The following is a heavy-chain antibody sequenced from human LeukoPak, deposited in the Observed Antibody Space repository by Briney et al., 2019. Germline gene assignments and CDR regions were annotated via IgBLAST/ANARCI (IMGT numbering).Heavy chain of an antibody. Sequence: GGSLRLSCAASGFTFDDYAMHWVRQAPGKGLEWVSSISSSSSYIYYADSVKGRFAISRDNAKNSLYLQMNSLRAEDTAVYYCARDHEYCSSTSCYANWFDPWGQGTLVTVSS. D-gene: IGHD2-2*01. CDR1: GFTFDDYA. CDR2: ISSSSSYI. J-gene: IGHJ5*02. V-gene: IGHV3-21*01. CDR3: ARDHEYCSSTSCYANWFDP.